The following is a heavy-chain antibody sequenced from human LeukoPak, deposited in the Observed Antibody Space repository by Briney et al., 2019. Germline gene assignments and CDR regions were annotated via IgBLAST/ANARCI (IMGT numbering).Heavy chain of an antibody. CDR3: ARRTACITWGFDY. D-gene: IGHD3-3*01. J-gene: IGHJ4*02. V-gene: IGHV5-51*01. CDR1: GYSFTSYW. Sequence: GQPLKFSSTGSGYSFTSYWIGWVRQLPGKGLEWLGVIYPGDSDTSYSPSFQGQVTISADKSIRTASLQWTSLKASDTAMYYCARRTACITWGFDYWGQGTLVTVSS. CDR2: IYPGDSDT.